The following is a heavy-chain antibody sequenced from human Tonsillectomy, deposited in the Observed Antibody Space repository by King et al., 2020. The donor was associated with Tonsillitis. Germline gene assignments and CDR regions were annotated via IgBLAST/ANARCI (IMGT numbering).Heavy chain of an antibody. V-gene: IGHV3-21*06. D-gene: IGHD3-16*01. CDR1: GFTLSSYS. CDR3: ASIRSLGEDYYYMDV. J-gene: IGHJ6*03. Sequence: VQLVESGGGLVKPGGSLRLSCAASGFTLSSYSMNWVRQAPGKGLEWVSSLSGSSTYIYYADSVKGRFTISRDNAKNSLCLQMNSLRAEDTAVYYCASIRSLGEDYYYMDVWGKGTTVTVSS. CDR2: LSGSSTYI.